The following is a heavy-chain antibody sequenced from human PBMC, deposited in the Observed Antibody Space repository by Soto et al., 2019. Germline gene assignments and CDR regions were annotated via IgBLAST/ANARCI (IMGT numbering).Heavy chain of an antibody. CDR2: IYPGDSDT. CDR3: ALLTETYYFDY. D-gene: IGHD1-26*01. J-gene: IGHJ4*02. V-gene: IGHV5-51*01. CDR1: GYSFTSYW. Sequence: GESRKISCNGSGYSFTSYWIGWVRQMPGKGLEWMGIIYPGDSDTRYSPSFQGQVTISADKSISTAYLQWSSLKASDTAMYYCALLTETYYFDYWGQGTLVTVSS.